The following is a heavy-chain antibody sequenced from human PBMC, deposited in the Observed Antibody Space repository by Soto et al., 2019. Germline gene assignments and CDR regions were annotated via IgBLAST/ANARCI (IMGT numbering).Heavy chain of an antibody. D-gene: IGHD2-21*01. CDR3: AREMTSGYSRTWFDP. CDR1: GGTFGKNA. Sequence: QLVQSGAEMRKPGSSVKVSCKASGGTFGKNAITWVRQAPGQGPEWVGAIVPIFGPANYAPKFRGRVTIPTDNSTHSVNLELNGLTSEDTATYFCAREMTSGYSRTWFDPWGQGTLVTVSS. V-gene: IGHV1-69*06. J-gene: IGHJ5*02. CDR2: IVPIFGPA.